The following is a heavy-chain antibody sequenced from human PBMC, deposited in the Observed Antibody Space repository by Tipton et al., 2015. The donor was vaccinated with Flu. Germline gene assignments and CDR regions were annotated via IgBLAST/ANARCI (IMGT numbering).Heavy chain of an antibody. V-gene: IGHV3-7*03. CDR1: GFTFSSYW. J-gene: IGHJ4*02. D-gene: IGHD2-21*01. CDR2: IKQDGSEK. CDR3: VGKLHY. Sequence: SLRLSCAGSGFTFSSYWMTWVRQAPGKGLEWVANIKQDGSEKYYVDSVKGRFTISRDNAKNSLYLQMNSLGAEDTAVYYCVGKLHYWGQGTLVTVSS.